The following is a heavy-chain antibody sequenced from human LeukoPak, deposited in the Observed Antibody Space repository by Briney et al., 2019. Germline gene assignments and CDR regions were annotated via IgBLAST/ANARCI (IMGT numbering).Heavy chain of an antibody. V-gene: IGHV3-21*01. CDR3: ARDQADIVVVTAILKEAAFDI. CDR2: ISSSSSYI. D-gene: IGHD2-21*02. Sequence: GGSLRLSCAASGFTFSSYSMKWVRQAPGKGLEWVSSISSSSSYIYYADSVKGRLTISRDNAKNSLYLQINSLRAEDTAVYYCARDQADIVVVTAILKEAAFDIWGQGTMVTVSS. CDR1: GFTFSSYS. J-gene: IGHJ3*02.